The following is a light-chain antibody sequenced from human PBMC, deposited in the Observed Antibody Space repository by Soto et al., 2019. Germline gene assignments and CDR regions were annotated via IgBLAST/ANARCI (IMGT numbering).Light chain of an antibody. J-gene: IGKJ1*01. Sequence: EVVLTQSPATLSLSTGKRATLSCRASQSVSILLAWYQQKPGQAPRLLIHGATTRATGIPARFSGSGSGTDFTLTIIRLEPEDFAVYYCQQDGSSPRTFGQGTKVDIK. CDR3: QQDGSSPRT. CDR2: GAT. V-gene: IGKV3-20*01. CDR1: QSVSIL.